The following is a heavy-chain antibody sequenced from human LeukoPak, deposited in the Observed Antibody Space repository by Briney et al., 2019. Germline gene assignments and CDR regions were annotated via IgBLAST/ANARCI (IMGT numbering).Heavy chain of an antibody. CDR2: IRSKANSYAT. D-gene: IGHD3-22*01. V-gene: IGHV3-73*01. CDR3: TTDITMIVAGPDY. J-gene: IGHJ4*02. CDR1: GFTFSGSA. Sequence: GGSLRLSCAASGFTFSGSAMHWVRQASGKGLEWVGRIRSKANSYATAYAASVKGRFTISRDDSKNTAYLQMNSLKTEDTAVYYCTTDITMIVAGPDYWGQGTLVTVSS.